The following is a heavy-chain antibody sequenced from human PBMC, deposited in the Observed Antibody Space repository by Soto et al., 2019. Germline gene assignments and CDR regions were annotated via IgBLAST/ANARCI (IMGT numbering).Heavy chain of an antibody. D-gene: IGHD3-16*01. CDR2: ISAFNGQT. Sequence: QVQLVQSGDEVKKPGASVKVSCRASGYTFTSYGVSWVRQAPGQGLEWMGWISAFNGQTNYIQKVQGRVTRTTEATTGTAYMELRSLRPDASAVYYLARGGDYYSGLDVWGQGTTVTVSS. CDR1: GYTFTSYG. V-gene: IGHV1-18*01. J-gene: IGHJ6*02. CDR3: ARGGDYYSGLDV.